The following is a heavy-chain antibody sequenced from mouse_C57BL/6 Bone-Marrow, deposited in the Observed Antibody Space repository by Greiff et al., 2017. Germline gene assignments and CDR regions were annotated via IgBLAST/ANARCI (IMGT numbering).Heavy chain of an antibody. D-gene: IGHD2-3*01. CDR2: IDPENGDT. Sequence: EVQLQQSGAELVRPGASVKLSCTASGFNIKDDYMHWVKQRPEQGLEWIGWIDPENGDTEYASKFQGKATITADPSSNTAYLQLSSLTSEDTAVYYCTTDGYYGYYYAMDYWGQGTSVTVSS. CDR1: GFNIKDDY. V-gene: IGHV14-4*01. J-gene: IGHJ4*01. CDR3: TTDGYYGYYYAMDY.